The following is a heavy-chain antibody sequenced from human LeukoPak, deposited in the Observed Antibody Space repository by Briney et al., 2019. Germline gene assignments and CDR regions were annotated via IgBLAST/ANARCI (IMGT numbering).Heavy chain of an antibody. V-gene: IGHV3-23*01. D-gene: IGHD6-13*01. CDR2: ISGSGGST. Sequence: GGSLRLSCAASGFTLSSCAMSWVRQAPGKGLEWVSAISGSGGSTYYADSVKGRFTISRDNSKNTLYLQMNSLRAEDTAVYYCAKDPGNGAAGPPNWFDPWGQGTLVTVSS. CDR3: AKDPGNGAAGPPNWFDP. CDR1: GFTLSSCA. J-gene: IGHJ5*02.